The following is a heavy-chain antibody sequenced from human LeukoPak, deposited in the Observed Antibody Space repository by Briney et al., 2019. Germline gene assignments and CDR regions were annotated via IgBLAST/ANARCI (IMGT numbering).Heavy chain of an antibody. CDR2: ISAYNGNT. J-gene: IGHJ4*02. D-gene: IGHD1-26*01. Sequence: ASVKVSCKASGYTFTGYYLHWVRQAPGQGLEWMGWISAYNGNTDYGQKFQGRVTMTTDTSTSTAYVELRSLRSDDTAVYYCARDRLSAAGGWDLVFDYWGQGTLVTVSS. V-gene: IGHV1-18*04. CDR3: ARDRLSAAGGWDLVFDY. CDR1: GYTFTGYY.